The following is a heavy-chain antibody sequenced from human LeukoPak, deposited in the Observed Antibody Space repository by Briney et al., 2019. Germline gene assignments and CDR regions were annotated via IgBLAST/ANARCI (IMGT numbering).Heavy chain of an antibody. CDR2: INTYNGET. V-gene: IGHV1-18*01. CDR3: ARGRLGVSGYKDYLDY. D-gene: IGHD5-12*01. Sequence: GSVKVSCSSSGYILTNYGIYWVRQAPGQGLEWMGWINTYNGETDYAQNFQGRVTMTTDTSTNTAYMDLRSLTSDDTAVYYCARGRLGVSGYKDYLDYWGQGTLVTVSS. CDR1: GYILTNYG. J-gene: IGHJ4*02.